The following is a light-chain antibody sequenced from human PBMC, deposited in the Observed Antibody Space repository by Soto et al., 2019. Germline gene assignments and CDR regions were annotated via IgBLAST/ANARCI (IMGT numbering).Light chain of an antibody. Sequence: EIVLTQSPGALSLSPGERATLSCRASQTISNNYLAWYQQKPGQAPRLLIYGASSRATGIPDRFSGSGSGTDFTLTISRLEPEDFAVYYCQPYGSSRTFGLGTKVEIK. CDR2: GAS. CDR3: QPYGSSRT. J-gene: IGKJ1*01. CDR1: QTISNNY. V-gene: IGKV3-20*01.